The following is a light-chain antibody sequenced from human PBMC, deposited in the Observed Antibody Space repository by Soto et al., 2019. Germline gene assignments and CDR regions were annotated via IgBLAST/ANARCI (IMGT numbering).Light chain of an antibody. CDR1: QTIFSW. CDR2: KAS. Sequence: IQMTQSPSTLSASVGDRVSITCRASQTIFSWLAWYQQKPGKAPKLVIYKASSLESGVPSRYSGSGSGTEFTLTLSGLQPDDFATYYCQQYNSYPYSFGQGTKLEIK. CDR3: QQYNSYPYS. V-gene: IGKV1-5*03. J-gene: IGKJ2*03.